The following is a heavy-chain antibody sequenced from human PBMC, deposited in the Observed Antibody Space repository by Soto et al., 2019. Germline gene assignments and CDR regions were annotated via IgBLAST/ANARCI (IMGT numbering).Heavy chain of an antibody. CDR3: ARDSGGYDSSIY. Sequence: SVKVSCKASGGTFSSYAISWVRQAPGQGLEWMGGIIPIFGTASYAQKFQGRVTITADESTSTAYMELSSLRSEDTAVYCCARDSGGYDSSIYWGQGTLVTVSS. D-gene: IGHD3-22*01. CDR1: GGTFSSYA. CDR2: IIPIFGTA. V-gene: IGHV1-69*13. J-gene: IGHJ4*02.